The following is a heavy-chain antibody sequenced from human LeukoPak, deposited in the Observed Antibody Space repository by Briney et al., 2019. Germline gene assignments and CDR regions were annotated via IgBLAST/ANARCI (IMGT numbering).Heavy chain of an antibody. V-gene: IGHV4-59*08. CDR2: IYYSGST. J-gene: IGHJ4*02. Sequence: SETLSLTCTVSGGSINSYYWSWIRQPPGKGLEWIGYIYYSGSTKYNPSLKSRVTISVDTSKNQFSLKLSSVTAADTAVYYCASIITVTLFDYWGQGTLVTVSS. CDR1: GGSINSYY. CDR3: ASIITVTLFDY. D-gene: IGHD4-11*01.